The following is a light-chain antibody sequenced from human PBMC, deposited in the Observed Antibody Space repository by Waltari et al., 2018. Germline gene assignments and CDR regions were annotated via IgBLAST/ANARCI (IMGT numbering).Light chain of an antibody. CDR3: CSYAGSNSWV. CDR1: SSDVGSYNL. J-gene: IGLJ3*02. V-gene: IGLV2-23*01. CDR2: EGS. Sequence: QSALTQTASVSGSPGQSITISCTGTSSDVGSYNLVSWYQQHPGKVPKFRIYEGSERPSGVSNRFSGTKAGNTATLTISGLQAEDEADYYCCSYAGSNSWVFGGGTKLTVV.